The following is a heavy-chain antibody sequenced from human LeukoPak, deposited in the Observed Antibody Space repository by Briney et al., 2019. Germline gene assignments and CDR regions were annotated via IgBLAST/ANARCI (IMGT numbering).Heavy chain of an antibody. D-gene: IGHD1-26*01. CDR1: GYTFTGYY. V-gene: IGHV1-2*07. CDR3: ARSGGYYFYMDV. Sequence: ASVKVSCKASGYTFTGYYMHWVRQAPGQGLEWMGWINPNSGGTNYAHNLQGRLTMTTDTSTSTAYMELRNLKSDDTAVYYCARSGGYYFYMDVWGKGTTVTVSS. J-gene: IGHJ6*03. CDR2: INPNSGGT.